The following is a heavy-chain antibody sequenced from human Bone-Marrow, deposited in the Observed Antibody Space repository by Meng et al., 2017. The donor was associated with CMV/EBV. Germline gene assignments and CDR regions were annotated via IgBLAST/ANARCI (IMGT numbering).Heavy chain of an antibody. CDR1: GGSISISKW. J-gene: IGHJ4*02. CDR2: IYYSGST. CDR3: ARDRGSGWFDY. D-gene: IGHD6-19*01. V-gene: IGHV4-4*02. Sequence: QVQLQESGHGLVQPSGTLSLTCAVSGGSISISKWWSWVRLPPGKGLEWIGYIYYSGSTYYNPSLKSRVTISVDTSKNQFSLKLTSVTAADTAVYYCARDRGSGWFDYWGQGTLVTVSS.